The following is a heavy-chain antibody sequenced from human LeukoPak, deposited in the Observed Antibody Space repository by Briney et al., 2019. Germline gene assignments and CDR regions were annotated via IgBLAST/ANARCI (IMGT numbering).Heavy chain of an antibody. Sequence: PSETLSLTCTVSGGSISSRSYYWGWIRQPPGKGLEWIGNIYYSGSSYYNPSLKSRVTISVDTSKNQFSLKLTSVTAADTAVYYCARGSSSGRSGHDAFDIWGQGTMVTVSS. CDR3: ARGSSSGRSGHDAFDI. CDR2: IYYSGSS. D-gene: IGHD3-10*01. J-gene: IGHJ3*02. V-gene: IGHV4-39*07. CDR1: GGSISSRSYY.